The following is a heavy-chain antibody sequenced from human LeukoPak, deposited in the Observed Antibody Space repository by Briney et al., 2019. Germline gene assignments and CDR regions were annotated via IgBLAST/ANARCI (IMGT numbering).Heavy chain of an antibody. CDR3: ASQRGYRYGGGVSYYFDY. CDR1: GYTFTSYV. J-gene: IGHJ4*02. V-gene: IGHV1-69*13. CDR2: IIPIFGTA. Sequence: GASVKVSCKASGYTFTSYVISWVRQAPGHGLEWMGGIIPIFGTANYSQKLQVRVTITADESTITAYMELSRLRSEDTAVYYCASQRGYRYGGGVSYYFDYWGQGTLVTVSS. D-gene: IGHD5-18*01.